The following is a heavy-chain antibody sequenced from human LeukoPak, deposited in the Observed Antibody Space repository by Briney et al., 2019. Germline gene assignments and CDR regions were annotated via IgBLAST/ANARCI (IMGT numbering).Heavy chain of an antibody. D-gene: IGHD3-22*01. CDR2: INHSGST. CDR1: GGSFSGYY. V-gene: IGHV4-34*01. Sequence: SETLSLTCAVYGGSFSGYYWSWIRQPPGKGLEWIGEINHSGSTNYNPSLKSRVTISVDTSKNQFSLTLSSVTAADTAVFYCARAPHYYDSSGYYSHYYYYYGMDVWGQGTTVTVSS. J-gene: IGHJ6*02. CDR3: ARAPHYYDSSGYYSHYYYYYGMDV.